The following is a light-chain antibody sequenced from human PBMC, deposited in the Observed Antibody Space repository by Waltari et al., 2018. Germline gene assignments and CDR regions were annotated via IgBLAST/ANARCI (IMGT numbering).Light chain of an antibody. CDR1: SSYVGGYNY. V-gene: IGLV2-14*03. J-gene: IGLJ2*01. CDR2: DVS. CDR3: SSYTSTSTLV. Sequence: QSALTQPASVSGSPGQSITISCSGTSSYVGGYNYVSWYQQHPGKAPKLMIYDVSKRPSGVSNRFSGSKSGNTASLTISGLQAEDEADYYCSSYTSTSTLVFGGVTKVTVL.